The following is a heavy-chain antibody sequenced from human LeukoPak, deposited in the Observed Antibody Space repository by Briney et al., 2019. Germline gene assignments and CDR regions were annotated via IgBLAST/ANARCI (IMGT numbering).Heavy chain of an antibody. J-gene: IGHJ6*02. CDR2: TSYDGSKK. CDR3: ARGRGGYESYYYYGMDV. V-gene: IGHV3-30-3*01. Sequence: GGSLRLSCTASGFTFIVYAMHWVRQAPGQGLEWVAVTSYDGSKKYYADSVKGRFTISRDNSRNTLDLQMNSMRAEDTAMYYCARGRGGYESYYYYGMDVWGQGTTVTVSS. D-gene: IGHD5-12*01. CDR1: GFTFIVYA.